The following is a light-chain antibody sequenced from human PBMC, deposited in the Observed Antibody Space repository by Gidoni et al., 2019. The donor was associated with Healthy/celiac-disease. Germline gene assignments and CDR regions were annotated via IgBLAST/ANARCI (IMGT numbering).Light chain of an antibody. CDR1: KFGDKY. Sequence: SYALTPPPSASIAPGQPSRITCSGDKFGDKYACWYQQTPGRSHVLVIYQASKRPSGIPERFSGSNSGNTATLTISGTQAMDEADYYCQAWDSSTEVFGGGTTLTVL. V-gene: IGLV3-1*01. CDR3: QAWDSSTEV. CDR2: QAS. J-gene: IGLJ2*01.